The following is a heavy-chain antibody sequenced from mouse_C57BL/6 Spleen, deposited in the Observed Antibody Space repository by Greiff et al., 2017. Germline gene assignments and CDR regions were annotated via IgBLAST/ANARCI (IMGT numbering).Heavy chain of an antibody. J-gene: IGHJ2*01. Sequence: VQLQQSGPELVKPGASVKLSCKASGYTFTSYDINWVKQRPGQGLEWIGWIYPRDGSTKYNEKFKGKATLTVDTSSSTAYMELHSLTSEDSAVYFCARRGYDGYSYYFDYWGQGTTLTVSS. D-gene: IGHD2-3*01. CDR1: GYTFTSYD. CDR2: IYPRDGST. V-gene: IGHV1-85*01. CDR3: ARRGYDGYSYYFDY.